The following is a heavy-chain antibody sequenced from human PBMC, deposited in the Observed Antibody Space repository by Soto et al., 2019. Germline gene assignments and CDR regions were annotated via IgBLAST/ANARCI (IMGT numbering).Heavy chain of an antibody. CDR1: GGPFSRYA. J-gene: IGHJ5*02. V-gene: IGHV1-69*12. CDR2: IAPFSATA. D-gene: IGHD1-26*01. Sequence: QVQLVQSGAEVKQPGSSVKVSCKASGGPFSRYAFTWVRQAPGQGLEWMGGIAPFSATADYAQKFQGRVTITADEPTSTAYLELSSLGSEDTAVYFRATSRGAPTWFDPWGQGTLVIVSS. CDR3: ATSRGAPTWFDP.